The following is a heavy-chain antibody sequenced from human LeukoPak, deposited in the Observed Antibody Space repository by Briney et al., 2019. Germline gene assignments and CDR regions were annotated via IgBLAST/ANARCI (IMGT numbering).Heavy chain of an antibody. CDR3: ARQNFSRSGYDTASDSFDI. CDR1: GGSISSYY. CDR2: IYYSGST. Sequence: PSETLSLTCTVSGGSISSYYWSWIRQPPGKGLEWIGYIYYSGSTNYNPSLKSRVTISVDTSKNQFSLKLSSVTAADTDVYYCARQNFSRSGYDTASDSFDIWGQGTMVTASS. V-gene: IGHV4-59*08. D-gene: IGHD5-12*01. J-gene: IGHJ3*02.